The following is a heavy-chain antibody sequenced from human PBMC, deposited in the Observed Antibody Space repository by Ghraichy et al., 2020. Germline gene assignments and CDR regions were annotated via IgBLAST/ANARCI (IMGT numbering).Heavy chain of an antibody. D-gene: IGHD2-15*01. Sequence: GGSLRLSCAASGFTFSNYAMTWVRQAPGKGLEWVSTISGSGDSTYYADSVKGRFTISRDNSKSTLYLQMNSLRAEDTAVYYCAKDREVAAVGVDYWGQGTLVTVSS. CDR3: AKDREVAAVGVDY. V-gene: IGHV3-23*01. CDR2: ISGSGDST. CDR1: GFTFSNYA. J-gene: IGHJ4*02.